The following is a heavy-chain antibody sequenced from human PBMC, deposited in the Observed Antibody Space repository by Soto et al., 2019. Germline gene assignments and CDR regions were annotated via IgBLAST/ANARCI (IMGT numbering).Heavy chain of an antibody. J-gene: IGHJ4*02. CDR3: SGGVGDAF. CDR2: INQDGSDK. D-gene: IGHD1-26*01. CDR1: ESTVSRDW. Sequence: EVHLVESGGGLVQTGGSLRLSCAIFESTVSRDWMNWVRQAPGKGLEWVAHINQDGSDKYYVDSVKGRFTISRDNAKKSLDLKMNRLKPANRAMYYCSGGVGDAFWGQGTLVTVSS. V-gene: IGHV3-7*04.